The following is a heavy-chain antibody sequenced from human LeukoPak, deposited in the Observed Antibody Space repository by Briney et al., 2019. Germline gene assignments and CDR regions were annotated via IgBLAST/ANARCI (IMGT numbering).Heavy chain of an antibody. CDR1: TXXXYA. Sequence: TXXXYAMXXVRQAPGKGLEWVSAISGSGGSTYYADSVKGRFTISRDNSKNTLYLQMNSLRAEDTAVYYCAKVGRSWYSDRVYYFDYWGQGTLVTVST. CDR3: AKVGRSWYSDRVYYFDY. D-gene: IGHD6-13*01. CDR2: ISGSGGST. V-gene: IGHV3-23*01. J-gene: IGHJ4*02.